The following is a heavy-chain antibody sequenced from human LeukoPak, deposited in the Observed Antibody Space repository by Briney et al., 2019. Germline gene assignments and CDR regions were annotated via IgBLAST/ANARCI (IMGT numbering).Heavy chain of an antibody. CDR2: ISAYNGNT. V-gene: IGHV1-18*01. CDR3: ARAVSYDSTFDY. CDR1: GYTFTSYG. Sequence: ASVKVSCKASGYTFTSYGISWVRQAPGQGLEWMGWISAYNGNTNYAQKLQGRVTMTTDTSTSTAYMELRSLRSDDTAVYYRARAVSYDSTFDYWGQGTLVTVSS. J-gene: IGHJ4*02. D-gene: IGHD3-22*01.